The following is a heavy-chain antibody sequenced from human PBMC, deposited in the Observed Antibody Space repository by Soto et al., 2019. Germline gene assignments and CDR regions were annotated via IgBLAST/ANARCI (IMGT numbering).Heavy chain of an antibody. V-gene: IGHV3-23*01. CDR3: AKFIRYDIYGSYFDY. CDR1: GFTFSSYA. J-gene: IGHJ4*02. D-gene: IGHD3-22*01. CDR2: ISGSGGST. Sequence: EVQLLESGGGLVQPGGSLRLSCAASGFTFSSYAMSWVRQAPGKGLEWVSAISGSGGSTYYADSVKGRFTISRDNSKKTLYLQMNSLGAEDTAVYYCAKFIRYDIYGSYFDYWGQGTLVTVSS.